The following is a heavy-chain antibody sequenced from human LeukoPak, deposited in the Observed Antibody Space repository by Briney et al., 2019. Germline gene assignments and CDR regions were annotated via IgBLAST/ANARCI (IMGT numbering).Heavy chain of an antibody. V-gene: IGHV3-23*01. CDR2: ISNSGGST. CDR3: ARAPFSSSSVGDY. CDR1: GFTFSSYV. J-gene: IGHJ4*02. D-gene: IGHD6-6*01. Sequence: GGSLRLSCAASGFTFSSYVMSWVRQAPGKGLEWVSSISNSGGSTYYADSVKGRFTISRDNSKNTLYLQMNSLRAEDTAVYYCARAPFSSSSVGDYWGQGTLVTVSS.